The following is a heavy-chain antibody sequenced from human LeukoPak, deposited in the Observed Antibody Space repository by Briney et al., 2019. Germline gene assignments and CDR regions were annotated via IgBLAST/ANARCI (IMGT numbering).Heavy chain of an antibody. D-gene: IGHD3-10*01. Sequence: GGSLRLSCAASGFTFSSYAMGWVRQAPGKGLEWVSAISGSGGSTYYADSVKGRFTISRDNSKNTLYLQMNSLRVEDTAVYYCANHYGSGSYGFWGQGTLVTVSS. J-gene: IGHJ4*02. V-gene: IGHV3-23*01. CDR1: GFTFSSYA. CDR3: ANHYGSGSYGF. CDR2: ISGSGGST.